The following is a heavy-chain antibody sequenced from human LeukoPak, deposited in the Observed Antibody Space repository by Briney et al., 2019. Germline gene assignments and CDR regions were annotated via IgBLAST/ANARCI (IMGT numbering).Heavy chain of an antibody. D-gene: IGHD2-2*01. CDR2: IYSGGST. CDR3: AKSFRSTSLDS. Sequence: GGSLRLSCAASGFTVSSNYMSWVRQAPGKGLEWVSIIYSGGSTYYADSVKGRFTISRDNSKNTLYLQMNSLRAEDTAVYYCAKSFRSTSLDSWGQGTLVTVSS. CDR1: GFTVSSNY. J-gene: IGHJ4*02. V-gene: IGHV3-53*01.